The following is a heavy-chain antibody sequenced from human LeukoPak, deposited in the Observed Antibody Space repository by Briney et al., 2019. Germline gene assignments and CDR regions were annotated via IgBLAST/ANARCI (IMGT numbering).Heavy chain of an antibody. D-gene: IGHD6-6*01. CDR3: ASSSSGEDYSDY. CDR1: GGSFSGYY. V-gene: IGHV4-34*01. Sequence: PSETLSLTCAVYGGSFSGYYWSWIRPPPGKGLEWSGEINHSGSTNYNPSLKSRVTISVDTFKNQFSLKLSSVTAAETAVYYCASSSSGEDYSDYWGQGTLVTVAS. CDR2: INHSGST. J-gene: IGHJ4*02.